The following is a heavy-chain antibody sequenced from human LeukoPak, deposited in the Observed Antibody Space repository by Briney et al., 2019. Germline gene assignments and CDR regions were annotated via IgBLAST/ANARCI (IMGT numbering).Heavy chain of an antibody. Sequence: ASVKVSCKASGYTFTGYYMHWVRQAPGQGLEWMGWINPNSGGTNYAQKFQGRVTMTRDTSISTAYMELSRLRSDDTAVYYCARSTAARGANDYWGQGTLVTVSS. J-gene: IGHJ4*02. D-gene: IGHD6-6*01. CDR1: GYTFTGYY. CDR2: INPNSGGT. CDR3: ARSTAARGANDY. V-gene: IGHV1-2*02.